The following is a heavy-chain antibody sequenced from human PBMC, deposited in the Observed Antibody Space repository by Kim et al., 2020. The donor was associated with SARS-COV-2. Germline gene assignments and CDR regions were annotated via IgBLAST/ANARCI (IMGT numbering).Heavy chain of an antibody. CDR2: INSDGSST. V-gene: IGHV3-74*01. CDR1: GFTFSSYW. Sequence: GGSLRLSCAASGFTFSSYWMHWVRQAPGKGLVWVSRINSDGSSTSYADSVKGRFTISRDNAKNTLYLQMNSLRAEDTAVYYCARDSDLRYFDWLSPTGTNYYYGMDVWGQGTTVTVSS. J-gene: IGHJ6*02. CDR3: ARDSDLRYFDWLSPTGTNYYYGMDV. D-gene: IGHD3-9*01.